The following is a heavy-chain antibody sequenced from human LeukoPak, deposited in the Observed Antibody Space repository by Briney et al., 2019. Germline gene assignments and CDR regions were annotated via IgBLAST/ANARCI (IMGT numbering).Heavy chain of an antibody. D-gene: IGHD1-14*01. Sequence: SETLSLTCTVSGGSISSGGYYWSWIRQHPGKGLEWIGYIYYSGSTYYNPSLKSRVTISVDTSKNQFSLKLSSVTAADTAVYYCARLDGTGPEAFPDYWGQGTLVTVSS. CDR1: GGSISSGGYY. CDR3: ARLDGTGPEAFPDY. V-gene: IGHV4-31*03. CDR2: IYYSGST. J-gene: IGHJ4*02.